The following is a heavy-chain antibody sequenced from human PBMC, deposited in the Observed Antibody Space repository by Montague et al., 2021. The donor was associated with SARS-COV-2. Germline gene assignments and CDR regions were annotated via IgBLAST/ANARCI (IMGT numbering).Heavy chain of an antibody. Sequence: TLSLTCGVFGDSINNVNYFWSWIRQPAGKGLDWVGRVYISGSTDYNPSLKSRVSMLLYKSANALTLQVTSVTAAATAVYYCAGVSGYGSSSSFNWFDSWGQGLVVTVSS. J-gene: IGHJ5*01. D-gene: IGHD3-10*01. V-gene: IGHV4-61*02. CDR2: VYISGST. CDR3: AGVSGYGSSSSFNWFDS. CDR1: GDSINNVNYF.